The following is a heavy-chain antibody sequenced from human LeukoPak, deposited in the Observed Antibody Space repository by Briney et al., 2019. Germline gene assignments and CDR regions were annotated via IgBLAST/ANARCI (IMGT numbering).Heavy chain of an antibody. V-gene: IGHV3-23*01. CDR1: GFTFSYYA. CDR2: FSGSDGST. Sequence: GGSLRLSCAASGFTFSYYAMNWVRQAPGKGLVWVSGFSGSDGSTFYADSVKGRFTISRDNSKNTLYLQMNSLRAEGTAVYYCARDRTKSSWYPHDAFDIWGQGTMVTVSS. J-gene: IGHJ3*02. D-gene: IGHD6-13*01. CDR3: ARDRTKSSWYPHDAFDI.